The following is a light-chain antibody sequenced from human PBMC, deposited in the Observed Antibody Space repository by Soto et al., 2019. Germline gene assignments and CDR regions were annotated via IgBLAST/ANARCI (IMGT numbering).Light chain of an antibody. Sequence: EIVLSQSPGSLSLSTGERATLSCRASQSVSSSYLAWYQHKPGQAPRLLIYGASSRATGIPDRFSGSGTGTDFTLTISRLEPEDFAVYYCQQYGASPRTFGQGTKVDIK. V-gene: IGKV3-20*01. CDR3: QQYGASPRT. CDR1: QSVSSSY. CDR2: GAS. J-gene: IGKJ1*01.